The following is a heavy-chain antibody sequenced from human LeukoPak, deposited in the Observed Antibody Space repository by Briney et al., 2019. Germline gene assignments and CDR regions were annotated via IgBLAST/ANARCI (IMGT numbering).Heavy chain of an antibody. CDR1: GFTFSDYY. V-gene: IGHV3-11*06. J-gene: IGHJ5*02. D-gene: IGHD2-2*01. CDR2: ISSSSSYT. CDR3: ARGGGDIVVVPAAARGIRNWFDP. Sequence: PGGSLRLSCGASGFTFSDYYMSWIRQAPGKGLEWVSYISSSSSYTNYADSVKGRFTISRDNAKNSLYLQMNSLRAEDTAVYYCARGGGDIVVVPAAARGIRNWFDPWGQGTLVTVSS.